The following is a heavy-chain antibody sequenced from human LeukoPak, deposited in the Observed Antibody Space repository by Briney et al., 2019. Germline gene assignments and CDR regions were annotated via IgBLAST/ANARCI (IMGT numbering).Heavy chain of an antibody. J-gene: IGHJ4*02. CDR3: ATPLDYYDRSDSHQGGD. CDR2: IKHDGSEK. CDR1: GFTFSRHW. V-gene: IGHV3-7*03. Sequence: GGSLRLSCAASGFTFSRHWMTWVRQAPGKGLEWVANIKHDGSEKNYVDSVKGRFTISRDNAKNSLYLQMNSPRAEDTAVYYCATPLDYYDRSDSHQGGDWGQGTLVTVSS. D-gene: IGHD3-22*01.